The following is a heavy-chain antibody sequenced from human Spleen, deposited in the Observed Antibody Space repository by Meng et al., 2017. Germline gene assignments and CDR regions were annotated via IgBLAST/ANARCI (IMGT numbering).Heavy chain of an antibody. D-gene: IGHD4-11*01. CDR1: GGSFSDDY. CDR3: ARGPTTKAHDFDY. V-gene: IGHV4-34*01. CDR2: INHSGST. J-gene: IGHJ4*02. Sequence: QVRLQQWGAVLLTASETLSLTCVVSGGSFSDDYWSWIRQPPGKGLEWIGEINHSGSTNYNPSLESRATISVDTSQNNLSLKLSSVTAADSAVYYCARGPTTKAHDFDYWGQGTLVTVSS.